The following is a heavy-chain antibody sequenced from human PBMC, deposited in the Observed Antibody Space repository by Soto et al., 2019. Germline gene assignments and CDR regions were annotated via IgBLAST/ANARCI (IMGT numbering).Heavy chain of an antibody. Sequence: GGSLRLSCAASGFTFSNAWMNWVRQAPGKGLEWVGRIKSKTDGGTTDYAAPVKGRFTISRDDSKNTLYLQMNSLKTEDTAVYYCTTDPTYSSSSVVIDYWGQGTLVTVSS. CDR1: GFTFSNAW. J-gene: IGHJ4*02. CDR2: IKSKTDGGTT. D-gene: IGHD6-6*01. CDR3: TTDPTYSSSSVVIDY. V-gene: IGHV3-15*07.